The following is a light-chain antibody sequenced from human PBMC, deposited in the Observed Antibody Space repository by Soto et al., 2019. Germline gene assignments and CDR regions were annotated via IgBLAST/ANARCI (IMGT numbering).Light chain of an antibody. V-gene: IGLV1-40*01. CDR3: QSYDSTLSARYV. Sequence: QSLLTQPPSVSGAPGQRFTISCTGSISNMRAGYDVHWYQQRPGTAPKLLIFANNNRPSGVPDRFSGSKSGTSASLAITGLQAEDEGDYYCQSYDSTLSARYVFGTGTKVTVL. CDR2: ANN. CDR1: ISNMRAGYD. J-gene: IGLJ1*01.